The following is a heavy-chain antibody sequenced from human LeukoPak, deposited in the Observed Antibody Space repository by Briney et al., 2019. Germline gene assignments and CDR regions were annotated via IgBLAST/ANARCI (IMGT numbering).Heavy chain of an antibody. CDR1: GFTFSSYG. V-gene: IGHV3-23*01. J-gene: IGHJ4*02. CDR2: SGIT. CDR3: GKDQRY. Sequence: GGTLRLSCAAPGFTFSSYGMSWVRQAPGKGLEWVSGSGITYYADSVKGRFTISRDNSKNTLYLQMNSLRADDTAVYYCGKDQRYWGQGTLVTVSS.